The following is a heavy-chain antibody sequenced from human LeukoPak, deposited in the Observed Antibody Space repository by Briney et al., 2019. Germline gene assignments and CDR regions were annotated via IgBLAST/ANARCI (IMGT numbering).Heavy chain of an antibody. V-gene: IGHV4-30-2*01. J-gene: IGHJ6*03. CDR2: IYHSGST. D-gene: IGHD2-2*01. CDR3: ARAGCSSTSCYGKYYYYMDV. CDR1: GGSISSGGYY. Sequence: PSETLSLTCTVSGGSISSGGYYWSWIRQPPGKGLEWIGYIYHSGSTYYNPSLKSRVTISVDRSKNQFSLKLSSVTAADTAVYYCARAGCSSTSCYGKYYYYMDVWGKGTTVTVSS.